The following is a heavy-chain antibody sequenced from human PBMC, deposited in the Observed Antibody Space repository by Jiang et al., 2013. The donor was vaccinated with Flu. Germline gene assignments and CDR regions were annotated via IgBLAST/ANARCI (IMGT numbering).Heavy chain of an antibody. Sequence: GAEVKKPGESLKISCKGSGYRFSNYWIGWVRQRPGKGLEWMGLFYPGDSDIRYSPPFQGQVTFSGDKSLNIAYLQWTNLKTSDTAVYYCARSREHKGVFEDWGQGTLVTVSS. CDR1: GYRFSNYW. CDR3: ARSREHKGVFED. D-gene: IGHD1/OR15-1a*01. J-gene: IGHJ4*02. V-gene: IGHV5-51*03. CDR2: FYPGDSDI.